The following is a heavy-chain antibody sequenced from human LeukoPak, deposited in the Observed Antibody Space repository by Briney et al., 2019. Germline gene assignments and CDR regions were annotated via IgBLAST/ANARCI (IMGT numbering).Heavy chain of an antibody. CDR1: GFTFSSYS. J-gene: IGHJ4*02. Sequence: GGPLRLSCAASGFTFSSYSMNWVRQAPGKGLEWVSSISSSSSYIYYADSVKGRFTISRDNAKNSLYLQMNSLRAEDTAVYYCARDNGWRQWDYWGQGTLVTVSS. CDR2: ISSSSSYI. V-gene: IGHV3-21*01. CDR3: ARDNGWRQWDY. D-gene: IGHD6-19*01.